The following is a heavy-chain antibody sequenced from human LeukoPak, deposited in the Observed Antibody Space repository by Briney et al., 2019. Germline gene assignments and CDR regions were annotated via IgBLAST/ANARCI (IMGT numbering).Heavy chain of an antibody. V-gene: IGHV3-23*01. J-gene: IGHJ4*02. CDR3: ARGIAAAGTSDY. Sequence: GGSLRLSCAASGFTFSSYAMSWVRQAPGKGLEWVSAISGSGGSTYYADSVKGRFTISRDNSKNTLYLQMNSLRAEDTAVYYCARGIAAAGTSDYWGQGTLVTVSS. CDR2: ISGSGGST. CDR1: GFTFSSYA. D-gene: IGHD6-13*01.